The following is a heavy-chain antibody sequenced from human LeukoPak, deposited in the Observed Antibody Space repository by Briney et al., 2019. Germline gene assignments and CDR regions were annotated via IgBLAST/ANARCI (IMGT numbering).Heavy chain of an antibody. CDR3: ARVGEYSSSPGFDP. Sequence: SETLSLTCAVSGYSISSGYYWGWIRQPPGKGLEWIGGIYHSGSTYYNPSLKSRVTISVDTSKNQFSLKLSSVTAADTAVYYCARVGEYSSSPGFDPWGQGTLVTVSS. V-gene: IGHV4-38-2*01. CDR1: GYSISSGYY. CDR2: IYHSGST. J-gene: IGHJ5*02. D-gene: IGHD6-13*01.